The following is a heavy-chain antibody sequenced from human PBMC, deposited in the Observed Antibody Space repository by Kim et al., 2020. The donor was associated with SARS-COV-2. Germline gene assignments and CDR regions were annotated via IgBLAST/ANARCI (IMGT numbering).Heavy chain of an antibody. CDR1: GFTFSSYG. V-gene: IGHV3-33*05. CDR2: ISYDGSNK. Sequence: GGSLRLSCAASGFTFSSYGMHWVRQAPGKGLEWVAVISYDGSNKYYADSVKGRFTISRDNSKNTLYLQMNSLRAEDTAVYYCARAYCSSTSCYSRYQTAFDIWGQGTMVTVSS. D-gene: IGHD2-2*01. J-gene: IGHJ3*02. CDR3: ARAYCSSTSCYSRYQTAFDI.